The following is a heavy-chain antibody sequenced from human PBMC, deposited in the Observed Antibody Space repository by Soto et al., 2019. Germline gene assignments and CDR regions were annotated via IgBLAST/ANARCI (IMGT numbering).Heavy chain of an antibody. V-gene: IGHV3-30-3*01. CDR3: AKDTAERYYDSSGYTLDY. CDR1: GFTFSSYA. J-gene: IGHJ4*02. Sequence: GGSLRLSCAASGFTFSSYAIHWVRQAPGKGLEWVTVISNDGSKKNYADSVRGRFTISRDNSKNTLYLQMNSLRAADTAVYYCAKDTAERYYDSSGYTLDYWGQGTLVTVSS. D-gene: IGHD3-22*01. CDR2: ISNDGSKK.